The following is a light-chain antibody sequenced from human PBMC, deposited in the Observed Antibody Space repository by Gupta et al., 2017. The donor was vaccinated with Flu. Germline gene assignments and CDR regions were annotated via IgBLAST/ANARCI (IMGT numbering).Light chain of an antibody. CDR3: SSYTSISTLWV. CDR2: EVS. Sequence: QSALTQPASVSGSPGQSITISCTGTSSDVGGYNYVSWYQQHPGKAPKLMIYEVSNRPSGVSNRFSGSKSGNPASLTIAGLQAEDEADYYCSSYTSISTLWVFGGGTKLTVL. V-gene: IGLV2-14*01. CDR1: SSDVGGYNY. J-gene: IGLJ3*02.